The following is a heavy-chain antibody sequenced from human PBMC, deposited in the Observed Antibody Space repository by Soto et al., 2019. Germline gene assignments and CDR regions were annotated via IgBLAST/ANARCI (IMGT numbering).Heavy chain of an antibody. V-gene: IGHV4-59*08. CDR2: IYYSGST. J-gene: IGHJ3*02. Sequence: SETLPLTCTVSGNSISNEYWSWIRQPPGKGLEWIAYIYYSGSTNYNPSLKSRVTISVDTSKNQFSLKLSSVTAADTAVYYCAKRYSGYDDAFDIWGQGTMVT. D-gene: IGHD5-12*01. CDR1: GNSISNEY. CDR3: AKRYSGYDDAFDI.